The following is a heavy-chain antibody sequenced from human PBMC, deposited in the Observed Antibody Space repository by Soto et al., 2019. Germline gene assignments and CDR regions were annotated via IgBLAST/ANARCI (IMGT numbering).Heavy chain of an antibody. CDR3: ARDPAAYAFDI. CDR1: GFTFSSYW. D-gene: IGHD6-13*01. CDR2: IKQDGSEK. J-gene: IGHJ3*02. V-gene: IGHV3-7*01. Sequence: GGSLRLSCAASGFTFSSYWMSWVRQAPGKGLEWVANIKQDGSEKYYVDSVKGRFTISRDNSKNSLYLQMNSLRAEDSAVYYCARDPAAYAFDIWGQGTMVTVSS.